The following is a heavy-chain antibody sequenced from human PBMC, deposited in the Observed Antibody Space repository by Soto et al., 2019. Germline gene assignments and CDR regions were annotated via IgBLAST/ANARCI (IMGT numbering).Heavy chain of an antibody. V-gene: IGHV3-33*01. CDR2: IWYDGSNK. D-gene: IGHD6-6*01. CDR3: ARSPPGVAGRYYFDY. J-gene: IGHJ4*02. CDR1: GFSFSSYG. Sequence: QVQLVESGGGVVQPGRSLRLSCAASGFSFSSYGMHWVRQAPGKGLEWVAVIWYDGSNKYYGDSVKGRFTISRDNSKNTLYLQMNSLRAEDTAVYYCARSPPGVAGRYYFDYWGQGTLITVSS.